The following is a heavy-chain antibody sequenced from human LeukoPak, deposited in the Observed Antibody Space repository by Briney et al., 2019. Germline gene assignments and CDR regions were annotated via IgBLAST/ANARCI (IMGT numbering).Heavy chain of an antibody. J-gene: IGHJ5*02. CDR3: AREEYYYGSGSYYYNWFDP. Sequence: PSETLSLTCAVSGGSISSSNWWSWVRQPPGKGLEWIGEIYHSGSTNYNPSLKSRVTISVDKSKNQFSLKLSSVTAADTAVYYCAREEYYYGSGSYYYNWFDPWGQGTLVTVSS. CDR1: GGSISSSNW. D-gene: IGHD3-10*01. V-gene: IGHV4-4*02. CDR2: IYHSGST.